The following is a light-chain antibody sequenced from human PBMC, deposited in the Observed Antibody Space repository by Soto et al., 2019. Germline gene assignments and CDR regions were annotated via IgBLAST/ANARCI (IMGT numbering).Light chain of an antibody. CDR3: QQYNNWPQT. J-gene: IGKJ1*01. V-gene: IGKV3-11*01. CDR2: GAS. Sequence: DIVLTQIPGTLSLSPGERATLSCRASQSVSNSLAWYQQKPGQAPRLLIYGASTRATGIPARFSGSGSGTDFTLTISSLEPEDFAVYYCQQYNNWPQTFGQGTKVDI. CDR1: QSVSNS.